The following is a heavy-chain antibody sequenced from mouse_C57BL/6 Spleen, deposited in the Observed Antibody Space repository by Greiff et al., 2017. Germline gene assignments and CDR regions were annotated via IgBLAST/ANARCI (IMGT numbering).Heavy chain of an antibody. V-gene: IGHV1-72*01. CDR1: GYTFTSYW. CDR2: IDPNSGGT. Sequence: QVQLKQPGAELVKPGASVKLSCKASGYTFTSYWMHWVKQRPGRGLEWIGRIDPNSGGTKYNEKFKSKATLTVDKPSSTAYMQLSSLTSEDSAVYYCARDSNYAMDYWGQGTSVTVSS. D-gene: IGHD2-5*01. CDR3: ARDSNYAMDY. J-gene: IGHJ4*01.